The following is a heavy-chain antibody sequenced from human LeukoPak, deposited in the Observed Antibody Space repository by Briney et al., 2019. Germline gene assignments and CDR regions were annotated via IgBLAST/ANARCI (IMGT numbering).Heavy chain of an antibody. D-gene: IGHD2-15*01. CDR1: GFTFSRHP. CDR3: TRDGRVAYEMDV. Sequence: GGSLRLSCAASGFTFSRHPMNWVRQAPGKGLEWVSYISPGTIYYADSVKGRFTISRDNAKNSLYLQMNSLRAEDTAVYYCTRDGRVAYEMDVWGQGTTVTVSS. J-gene: IGHJ6*02. CDR2: ISPGTI. V-gene: IGHV3-48*01.